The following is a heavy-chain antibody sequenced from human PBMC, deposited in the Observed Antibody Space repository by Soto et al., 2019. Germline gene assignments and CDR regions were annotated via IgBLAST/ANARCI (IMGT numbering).Heavy chain of an antibody. J-gene: IGHJ6*02. CDR2: INPSSGGA. CDR3: ERDEDMGEYYHYGMDV. Sequence: ASVKVSCKASGYTFTGYYLHWVRQAPGQGLEWMGWINPSSGGANIAQKFQGWVTMTRDTSIDTAYMELTRLRSDDTAVYYCERDEDMGEYYHYGMDVWGQGTPVTVSS. V-gene: IGHV1-2*04. D-gene: IGHD2-15*01. CDR1: GYTFTGYY.